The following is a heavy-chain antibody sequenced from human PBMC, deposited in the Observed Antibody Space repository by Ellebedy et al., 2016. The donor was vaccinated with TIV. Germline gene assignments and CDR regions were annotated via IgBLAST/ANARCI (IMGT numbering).Heavy chain of an antibody. J-gene: IGHJ6*02. CDR1: GFTFSNYG. V-gene: IGHV3-30*18. CDR2: ISYDGSNK. Sequence: PGGSLRLSCAASGFTFSNYGMHWVRQAPGKGREWVAVISYDGSNKNYADSVKGRFTISRNNSKNTLDLQMNSLRAEDTAVYYCAKALDYGDGYGMNVWGQGTTVTVSS. D-gene: IGHD4-17*01. CDR3: AKALDYGDGYGMNV.